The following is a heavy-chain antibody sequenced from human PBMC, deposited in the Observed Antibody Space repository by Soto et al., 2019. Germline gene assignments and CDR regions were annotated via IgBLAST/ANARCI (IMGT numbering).Heavy chain of an antibody. Sequence: AGGSLRLSCTASGFTFSSNGMHWVRQAPGKGLEWVAFIWYDGINKFYVDSVKGRFIISRDNSKNTLYLQMNSLRAEDTAVYYCARDPYYYGSGSYYFDYWGQGTLVTVSS. J-gene: IGHJ4*02. D-gene: IGHD3-10*01. CDR2: IWYDGINK. CDR3: ARDPYYYGSGSYYFDY. CDR1: GFTFSSNG. V-gene: IGHV3-33*01.